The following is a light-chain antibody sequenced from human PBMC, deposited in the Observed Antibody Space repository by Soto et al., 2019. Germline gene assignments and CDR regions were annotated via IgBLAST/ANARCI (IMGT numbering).Light chain of an antibody. CDR3: SSYAGTPFV. Sequence: QSALTQPPSASGSAGQSVTISCTGTSSDVGGYNYVSWYQQHPGKAPKLMIYEVNKRPSGVPDRFSGSKSGNTASLTVSGLQAEDEADYYCSSYAGTPFVFGTGTKVTVL. CDR2: EVN. CDR1: SSDVGGYNY. V-gene: IGLV2-8*01. J-gene: IGLJ1*01.